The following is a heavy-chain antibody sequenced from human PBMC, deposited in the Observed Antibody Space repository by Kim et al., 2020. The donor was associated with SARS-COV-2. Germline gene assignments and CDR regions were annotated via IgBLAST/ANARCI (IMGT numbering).Heavy chain of an antibody. V-gene: IGHV4-34*01. Sequence: SETLSLTCAVYGGSFSGYYWSWIRQPPGKGLEWIGEINHSGSTNYNPSLKSRVTISVDTSKNQFSLKLSSVTAADTAVYYCARGGSGYSGYDYWGRSYNWFDPWGQGTLVTVSS. CDR1: GGSFSGYY. D-gene: IGHD5-12*01. CDR2: INHSGST. CDR3: ARGGSGYSGYDYWGRSYNWFDP. J-gene: IGHJ5*02.